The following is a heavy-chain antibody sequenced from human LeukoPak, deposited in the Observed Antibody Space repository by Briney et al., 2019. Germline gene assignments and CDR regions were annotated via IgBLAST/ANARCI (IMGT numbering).Heavy chain of an antibody. CDR2: IIPIFGTA. CDR1: GGTFSSYA. D-gene: IGHD3-9*01. CDR3: ARAVAYYDILTGPSLNNWFDP. V-gene: IGHV1-69*13. J-gene: IGHJ5*02. Sequence: GASVKGSCKASGGTFSSYAISWVRQAPGQGLEWMGGIIPIFGTANYAQKLQGRVTITADESTSTAYMELSSLRSEDTAVYYCARAVAYYDILTGPSLNNWFDPWGQGTLVTVSS.